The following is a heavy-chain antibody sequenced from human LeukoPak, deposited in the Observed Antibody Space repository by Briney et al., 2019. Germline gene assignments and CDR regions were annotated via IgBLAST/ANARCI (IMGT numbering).Heavy chain of an antibody. CDR2: INSDGSTI. Sequence: GGSLRLSCAASGFPFSSYRMHWVRPAPGKGLVWVSHINSDGSTINYADSVKGRFTVSRDNAKNTLYLQMNSLTVEDTAIYYCAGGTGYWGQGTLVTVSS. J-gene: IGHJ4*02. CDR3: AGGTGY. D-gene: IGHD2-15*01. V-gene: IGHV3-74*01. CDR1: GFPFSSYR.